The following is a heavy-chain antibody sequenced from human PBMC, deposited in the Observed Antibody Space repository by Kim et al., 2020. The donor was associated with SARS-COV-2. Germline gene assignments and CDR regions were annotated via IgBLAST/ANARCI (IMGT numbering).Heavy chain of an antibody. CDR3: ARVSSSWYSIDY. D-gene: IGHD6-13*01. V-gene: IGHV4-59*01. J-gene: IGHJ4*02. Sequence: KCNPAIKSRATISGETAKNQFSLKLSSETAADTAVYYCARVSSSWYSIDYWGQGTLVTVSS.